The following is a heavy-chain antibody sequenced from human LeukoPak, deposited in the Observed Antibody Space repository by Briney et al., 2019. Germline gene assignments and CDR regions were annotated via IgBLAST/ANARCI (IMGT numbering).Heavy chain of an antibody. CDR2: ISSSATYT. CDR3: AKEVDCPSDCLFFHS. V-gene: IGHV3-23*01. Sequence: GGSLRLSCAASGFTFGSSGMSWVRQAPGKGLEWVAGISSSATYTYYADSVKGRFTISRDNSKNTLYLQMNSLRPEDTALYHCAKEVDCPSDCLFFHSWGQGTLVTVSS. J-gene: IGHJ4*02. D-gene: IGHD2-21*02. CDR1: GFTFGSSG.